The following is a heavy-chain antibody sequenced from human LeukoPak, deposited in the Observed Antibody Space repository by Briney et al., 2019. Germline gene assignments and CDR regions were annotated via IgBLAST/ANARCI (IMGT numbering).Heavy chain of an antibody. D-gene: IGHD6-19*01. CDR3: AKAIAVAGTSYCYYGMDV. CDR2: ISYDGSNK. J-gene: IGHJ6*04. V-gene: IGHV3-30*18. Sequence: PGGSLRLSCAASGFTFSSYGMHWVRQAPGKGLEWVAVISYDGSNKYYADSVKGRFTISRDNSKNTLYLQMNSLRAEDTAVYYCAKAIAVAGTSYCYYGMDVWGKGTTVTVSS. CDR1: GFTFSSYG.